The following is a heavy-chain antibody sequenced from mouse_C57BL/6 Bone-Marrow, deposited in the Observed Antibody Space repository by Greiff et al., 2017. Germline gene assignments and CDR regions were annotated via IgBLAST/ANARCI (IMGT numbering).Heavy chain of an antibody. V-gene: IGHV1-39*01. CDR3: ARVYEYDYAMDY. D-gene: IGHD2-4*01. CDR1: GYSFTDYN. J-gene: IGHJ4*01. Sequence: EVQLKESGPELVKPGASVKISCKASGYSFTDYNMNWVKQSNGKSLEWIGVINPNYGTTSYNQKFKGKATLTVDQSSSTAYMQLNSLTSEDSTVYYCARVYEYDYAMDYGGKGPSVTVSS. CDR2: INPNYGTT.